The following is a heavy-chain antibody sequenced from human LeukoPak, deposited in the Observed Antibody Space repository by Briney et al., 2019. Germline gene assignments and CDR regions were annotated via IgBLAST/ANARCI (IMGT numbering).Heavy chain of an antibody. CDR3: AREEQWLVRSFDY. D-gene: IGHD6-19*01. CDR1: GGSISSGSYY. Sequence: SETLSLTCTVSGGSISSGSYYWSWIRQAAGKGLEWIGRIYTSGSTNYNPSLKSRVTISVDTSKNQFSLKLSSVTAADTAVYYCAREEQWLVRSFDYWGQGTLVTVSS. CDR2: IYTSGST. J-gene: IGHJ4*02. V-gene: IGHV4-61*02.